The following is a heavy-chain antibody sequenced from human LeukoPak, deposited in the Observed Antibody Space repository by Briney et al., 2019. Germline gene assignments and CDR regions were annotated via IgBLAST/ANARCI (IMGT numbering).Heavy chain of an antibody. J-gene: IGHJ5*02. V-gene: IGHV3-30*04. CDR2: ISYDGSNK. D-gene: IGHD1-7*01. CDR3: AKGYNWNSGWFDP. Sequence: GGSLRLSCAASGFTFSSYAMHWVRQAPGKGLEWVAVISYDGSNKYYADSVKGRFTISRDNSKNTLYLQMNSLRAEDTAVYYCAKGYNWNSGWFDPWGQGTLVTVSS. CDR1: GFTFSSYA.